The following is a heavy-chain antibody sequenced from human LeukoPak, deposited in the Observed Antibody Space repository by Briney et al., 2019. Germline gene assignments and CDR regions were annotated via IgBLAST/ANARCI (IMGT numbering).Heavy chain of an antibody. J-gene: IGHJ4*02. CDR1: GFTFSSYS. V-gene: IGHV3-21*01. Sequence: SLRLSCAVSGFTFSSYSINWVRQAAGHRLEWVSSISTSSSYIYYADSVQARFTISRDNANNSLYLQMNSLRAEDTAVYYCARDWFPTDIAVAGTGDQFDYWGQGTLVTVSS. CDR3: ARDWFPTDIAVAGTGDQFDY. D-gene: IGHD6-19*01. CDR2: ISTSSSYI.